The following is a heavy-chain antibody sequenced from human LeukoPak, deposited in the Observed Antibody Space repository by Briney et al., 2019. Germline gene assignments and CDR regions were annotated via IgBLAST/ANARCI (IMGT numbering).Heavy chain of an antibody. CDR1: GGSFSGYY. Sequence: SETLSLTCAVYGGSFSGYYWSWIRQPPGKGLEWIGEIDHSGSTNYNPSLKSRVTISVDTSKNQFSLKLSSVTAADTAVYYCARKKSQRYYYDSSGYYATGYFDHWGQGTLVTVSS. CDR2: IDHSGST. D-gene: IGHD3-22*01. J-gene: IGHJ4*02. CDR3: ARKKSQRYYYDSSGYYATGYFDH. V-gene: IGHV4-34*01.